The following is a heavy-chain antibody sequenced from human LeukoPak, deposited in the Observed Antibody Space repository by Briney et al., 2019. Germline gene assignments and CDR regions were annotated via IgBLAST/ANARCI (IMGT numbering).Heavy chain of an antibody. CDR2: IYYSGST. CDR1: GGSFSTYY. D-gene: IGHD3-16*01. CDR3: ARVITVRGVIFDY. J-gene: IGHJ4*02. Sequence: SETLSLTCTVSGGSFSTYYWSWIRQPPGKGLEWIGYIYYSGSTNYSPSLKSRVTISVDTSKNQFSLKLNSVTAADTAVYYCARVITVRGVIFDYWGQGTLVTVSS. V-gene: IGHV4-59*01.